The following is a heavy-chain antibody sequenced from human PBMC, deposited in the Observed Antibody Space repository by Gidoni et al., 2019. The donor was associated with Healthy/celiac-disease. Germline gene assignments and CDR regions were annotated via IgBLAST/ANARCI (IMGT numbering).Heavy chain of an antibody. CDR1: GGSISRYY. Sequence: QVQLQESGPGLVKPSETLSLTCTVSGGSISRYYWSWIRQPAGKGLEWIGRIYASGSTNYNPSLKSRVTMSVDTSKTQFSLKLSSVTAADTAVYYCARDMSGYDYFGNWFDPWGQGTLVTVSS. CDR2: IYASGST. V-gene: IGHV4-4*07. CDR3: ARDMSGYDYFGNWFDP. J-gene: IGHJ5*02. D-gene: IGHD5-12*01.